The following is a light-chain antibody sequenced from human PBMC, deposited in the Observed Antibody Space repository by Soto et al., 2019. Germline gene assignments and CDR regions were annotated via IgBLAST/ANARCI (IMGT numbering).Light chain of an antibody. CDR1: QSVSSSY. CDR3: QQYGSSFT. CDR2: GAT. V-gene: IGKV3-20*01. Sequence: EIVLTQSPGTLSLSPGERATLSCRASQSVSSSYLAWYQQKPGQAPRLLIYGATSRATGIPDRFSGSGSGTDFTLTISGLEAEDFAVYYCQQYGSSFTFGPGTKVDIK. J-gene: IGKJ3*01.